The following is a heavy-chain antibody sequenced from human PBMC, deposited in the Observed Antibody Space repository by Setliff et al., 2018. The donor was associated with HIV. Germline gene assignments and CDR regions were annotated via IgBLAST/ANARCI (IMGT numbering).Heavy chain of an antibody. V-gene: IGHV3-7*01. CDR2: LNQDGTEK. CDR1: GFMSSNYW. CDR3: ARDSGTVVGATGPGY. Sequence: GESLKISCTASGFMSSNYWISWVRQAPGKGLEWVANLNQDGTEKYYLESVKGRFTISRDNAKNLLYLQMNSLRADDTAVYYCARDSGTVVGATGPGYWGQGTLVTVSS. J-gene: IGHJ4*02. D-gene: IGHD1-26*01.